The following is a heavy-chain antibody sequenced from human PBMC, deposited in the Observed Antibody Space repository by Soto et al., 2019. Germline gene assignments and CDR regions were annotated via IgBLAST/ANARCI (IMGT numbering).Heavy chain of an antibody. Sequence: QVQLVQSGAEVRKPGSSVTVSCKASGGTFSNYAISWVRQAPGQGLEWMGGIIPIVGTGSDAQKFQGRVTITADEPTTTAYMELSSLRFEDTAVYYCARVVILVPTASTHYYYHMDVWGPGTTVTGAS. J-gene: IGHJ6*02. CDR1: GGTFSNYA. D-gene: IGHD2-2*01. CDR3: ARVVILVPTASTHYYYHMDV. CDR2: IIPIVGTG. V-gene: IGHV1-69*01.